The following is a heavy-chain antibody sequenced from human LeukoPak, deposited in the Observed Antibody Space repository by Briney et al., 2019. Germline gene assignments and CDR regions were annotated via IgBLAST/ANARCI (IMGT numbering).Heavy chain of an antibody. CDR3: ARQETTLVNWFEP. CDR1: GGSIRSYY. D-gene: IGHD2-15*01. Sequence: PSETLSLTCTVSGGSIRSYYWSWIRQPPGKGLEWIGYIHYSGSTNYNPSLKSRVTISVDTSKNQFSLKLSSVTAADTAVYYCARQETTLVNWFEPWGQGTLVTVSS. J-gene: IGHJ5*02. V-gene: IGHV4-59*08. CDR2: IHYSGST.